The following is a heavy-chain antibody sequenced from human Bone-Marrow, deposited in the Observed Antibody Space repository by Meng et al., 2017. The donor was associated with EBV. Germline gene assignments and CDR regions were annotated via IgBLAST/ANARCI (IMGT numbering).Heavy chain of an antibody. V-gene: IGHV4-34*01. J-gene: IGHJ5*02. Sequence: QVPLQQWGAGLLKPSETLSLTCAVYGGSFSGYYWSWIRQPPGKGLEWIGEINHSGSTNYNPSLKSRVTISVDTSKNQFSLKLSSVTAADTAVYYCARGLGGSGRHPHWFDPWGQGTLVTVSS. CDR2: INHSGST. CDR1: GGSFSGYY. CDR3: ARGLGGSGRHPHWFDP. D-gene: IGHD3-10*01.